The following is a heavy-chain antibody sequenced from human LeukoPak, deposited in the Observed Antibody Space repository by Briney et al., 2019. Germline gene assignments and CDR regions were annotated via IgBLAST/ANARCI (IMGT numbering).Heavy chain of an antibody. CDR1: RFTFSDYY. CDR2: ISSSGSTI. J-gene: IGHJ4*02. CDR3: ARNHYYDSSGSDY. V-gene: IGHV3-11*01. D-gene: IGHD3-22*01. Sequence: GGSLTLSCAASRFTFSDYYMSWIRQAPGKGLEWVSYISSSGSTIYYADSVKGRFTISRDNAKNSLYLQMNSLRAEDTAVYYCARNHYYDSSGSDYWGQGTLVTVSS.